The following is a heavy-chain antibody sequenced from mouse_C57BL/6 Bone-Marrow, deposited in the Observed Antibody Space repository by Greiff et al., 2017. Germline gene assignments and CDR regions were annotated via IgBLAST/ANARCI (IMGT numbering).Heavy chain of an antibody. CDR1: GYTFTDYN. Sequence: VQLQQSGPELVKPGASVKMSCKASGYTFTDYNMHWVKQSHGKSLEWIGYINPNNGGTSYNQKFKGKATLTVNKSSSTAYMELRSLTSEDSAVYYCARCYYGSSPAWFAYWGQGTLVTVSA. D-gene: IGHD1-1*01. V-gene: IGHV1-22*01. CDR2: INPNNGGT. J-gene: IGHJ3*01. CDR3: ARCYYGSSPAWFAY.